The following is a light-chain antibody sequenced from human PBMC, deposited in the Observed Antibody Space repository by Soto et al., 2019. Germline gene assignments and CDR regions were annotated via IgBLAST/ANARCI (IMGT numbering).Light chain of an antibody. Sequence: DIVMTQSPDSLAVSLGERATINCKSSQSVLYSSNNKNYLAWYQQKPGQPPKLLIYWASTRESGVTDRFSGSGSGPDFTLTISSLQAEDVAVYYCQQYYSTPLTFGGGTKVEIK. V-gene: IGKV4-1*01. CDR1: QSVLYSSNNKNY. J-gene: IGKJ4*01. CDR3: QQYYSTPLT. CDR2: WAS.